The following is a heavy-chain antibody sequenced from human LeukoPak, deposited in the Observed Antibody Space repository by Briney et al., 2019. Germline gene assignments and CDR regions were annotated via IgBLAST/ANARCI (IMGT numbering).Heavy chain of an antibody. D-gene: IGHD2-2*01. J-gene: IGHJ4*02. Sequence: PGGSQRLSCAASGFIFSSYSMNWVRQAPGKGLEWVSYIRKSGDTIHYANSVKGRFTISRDNAKNSLFLQMNSLRVEDTAVYYCVRDPHALDFWGQGTLVTVSS. CDR1: GFIFSSYS. CDR2: IRKSGDTI. V-gene: IGHV3-48*01. CDR3: VRDPHALDF.